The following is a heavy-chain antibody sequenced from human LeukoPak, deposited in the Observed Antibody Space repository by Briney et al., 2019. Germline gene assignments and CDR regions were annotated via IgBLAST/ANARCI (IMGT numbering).Heavy chain of an antibody. CDR1: RYTFTSYY. D-gene: IGHD4-17*01. J-gene: IGHJ4*02. CDR2: INPSGGST. Sequence: ASVKVSCKASRYTFTSYYMHWVRQAPGQGLEWMGIINPSGGSTSYAQKFQGRVTMTRDTSTSTVYMELSSLRSEDTAVYYCARGVAVTTRLGYFDYWGQGTLVTVSS. V-gene: IGHV1-46*01. CDR3: ARGVAVTTRLGYFDY.